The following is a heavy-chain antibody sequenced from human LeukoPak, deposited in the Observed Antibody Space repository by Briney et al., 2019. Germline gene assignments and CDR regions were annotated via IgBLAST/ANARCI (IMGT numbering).Heavy chain of an antibody. CDR2: IYYTGST. J-gene: IGHJ4*02. CDR1: GGSISSYY. CDR3: ATLLSSSYYFDY. Sequence: SETLSLTCTISGGSISSYYWSWIRQPPGKGLEWIGYIYYTGSTNHNPSLKSRVTISVDTSKNQFSLKLSSVTAADTAVYFCATLLSSSYYFDYWGQGTLVTVSS. D-gene: IGHD3-10*02. V-gene: IGHV4-59*08.